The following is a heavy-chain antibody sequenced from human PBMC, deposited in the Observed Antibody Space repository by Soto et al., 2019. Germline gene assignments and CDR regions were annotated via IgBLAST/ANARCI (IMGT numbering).Heavy chain of an antibody. CDR3: ARESRFGETHFDY. J-gene: IGHJ4*02. Sequence: QVQLVESGGGVVQPGRSLRLSCAASGFTFSSYAMHWVRQAPGKGLEWVAVISYDGSNKYYADSVKGRFTISRDNSKNTLYLQMNSLRAEDTAVYYCARESRFGETHFDYWGQGTLVTVSS. D-gene: IGHD3-10*02. CDR1: GFTFSSYA. CDR2: ISYDGSNK. V-gene: IGHV3-30-3*01.